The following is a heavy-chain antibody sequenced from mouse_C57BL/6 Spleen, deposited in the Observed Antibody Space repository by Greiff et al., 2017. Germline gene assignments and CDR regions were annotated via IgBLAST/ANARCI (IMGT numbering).Heavy chain of an antibody. CDR3: TRSPSYDRNWYFDV. CDR2: IDPETGGT. D-gene: IGHD2-12*01. V-gene: IGHV1-15*01. CDR1: GYTFTDYE. Sequence: QVQLQQSGAELVRPGASVTLSCKASGYTFTDYEMHWVKQTPVHGLEWIGAIDPETGGTAYNQKFKGKAILTADKSSSTAYMELRSLTSEDSAVYYCTRSPSYDRNWYFDVWGTGTTVTVSS. J-gene: IGHJ1*03.